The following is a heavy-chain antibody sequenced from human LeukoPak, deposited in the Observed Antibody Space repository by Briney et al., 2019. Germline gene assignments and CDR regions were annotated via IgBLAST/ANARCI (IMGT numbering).Heavy chain of an antibody. CDR2: ISAYTGNT. J-gene: IGHJ5*02. CDR1: GYTFTSYG. D-gene: IGHD3-9*01. Sequence: GASVKVSCKASGYTFTSYGISWVRQAPGQGLEWMGWISAYTGNTNYAQKLQGRVTMTTDTSTSTAYMELRSLRSDDTAVYYCARDWEHYDILTGYTLNWFDPWGQGTLVTVSS. V-gene: IGHV1-18*01. CDR3: ARDWEHYDILTGYTLNWFDP.